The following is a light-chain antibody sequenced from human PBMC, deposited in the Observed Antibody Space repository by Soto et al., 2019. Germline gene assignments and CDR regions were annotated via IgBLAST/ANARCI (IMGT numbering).Light chain of an antibody. J-gene: IGKJ4*01. Sequence: EIVLTQSPGTLSLSPGERATLSCRASQTVASTYLAWYQQKPGQAPRVLIYGASSRATGIPDRFSGSGSGTDFTLTISRLEPEDFEVYYCQQYGSSLTLTFGGGTKVEI. CDR1: QTVASTY. CDR3: QQYGSSLTLT. V-gene: IGKV3-20*01. CDR2: GAS.